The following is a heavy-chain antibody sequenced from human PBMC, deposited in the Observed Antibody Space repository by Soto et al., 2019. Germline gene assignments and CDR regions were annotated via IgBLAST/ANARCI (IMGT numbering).Heavy chain of an antibody. J-gene: IGHJ3*01. CDR2: INPNSGGT. CDR3: ARRIAVAGTKGAFDV. D-gene: IGHD6-19*01. CDR1: GYTFTGYY. Sequence: ASVKVSCKASGYTFTGYYMHWVRQAPGQGLEWMGWINPNSGGTNYAQKFQGWVTMTRDTSISTAYMELSSLRASDTALYYCARRIAVAGTKGAFDVWGQGTMVTVSS. V-gene: IGHV1-2*04.